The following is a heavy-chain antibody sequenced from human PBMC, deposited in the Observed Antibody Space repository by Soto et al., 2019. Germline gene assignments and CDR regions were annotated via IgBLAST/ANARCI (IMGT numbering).Heavy chain of an antibody. Sequence: LRRTLSLTCALSGASISSDSLWSWVRQPPGKGLEWIAEIHHSGDDNYTPSLQSRAIISLDKSGNQFSLKLMCVTAADTAVYYCAELKFGKFGTYWGQGIPVTV. CDR3: AELKFGKFGTY. D-gene: IGHD3-10*01. CDR2: IHHSGDD. V-gene: IGHV4-4*03. J-gene: IGHJ4*02. CDR1: GASISSDSL.